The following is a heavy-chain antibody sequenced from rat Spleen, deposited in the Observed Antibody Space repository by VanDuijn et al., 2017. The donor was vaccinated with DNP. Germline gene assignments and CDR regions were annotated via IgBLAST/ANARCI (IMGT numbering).Heavy chain of an antibody. V-gene: IGHV5-17*01. CDR1: GFTFSDSA. Sequence: EVQLVESGGGLVQSGRSLKVSCAASGFTFSDSAMAWVRQSPKMGLEWVATIIYDGSHTFYRDSVQGRFIISRDNAKTTLNLQMDSLRSEDTATYYCVTRGKYGGYDYWGQGVMVTVSS. D-gene: IGHD1-11*01. J-gene: IGHJ2*01. CDR3: VTRGKYGGYDY. CDR2: IIYDGSHT.